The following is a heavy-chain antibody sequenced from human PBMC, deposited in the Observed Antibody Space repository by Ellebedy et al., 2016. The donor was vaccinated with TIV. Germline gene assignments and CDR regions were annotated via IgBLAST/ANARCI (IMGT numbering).Heavy chain of an antibody. CDR3: AKNDYYYGAPNFYNDAFDA. D-gene: IGHD3-10*01. V-gene: IGHV3-30-3*02. CDR2: ISHNADTT. CDR1: GFSFSYYT. Sequence: GGSLRLXCVVSGFSFSYYTMQWVRQAPGKGLEWVALISHNADTTYYADSVKGRFTIYRDNSRNTLYLQMNSLRAVDTGVYYCAKNDYYYGAPNFYNDAFDAWGQGTMVTVSS. J-gene: IGHJ3*01.